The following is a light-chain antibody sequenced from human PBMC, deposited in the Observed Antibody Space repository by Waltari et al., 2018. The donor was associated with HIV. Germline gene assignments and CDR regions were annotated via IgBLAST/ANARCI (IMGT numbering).Light chain of an antibody. V-gene: IGKV1-39*01. CDR2: AAS. J-gene: IGKJ2*01. Sequence: DIQMTQSPSSLSASVGDRVTITCRASQTINNYLNWYKQKSGKAPELLIYAASSLQGGVPYRFSGSGSGTDFTLTISSLQPEDFATYYCQETYSPTRAFGQGTKLEIK. CDR3: QETYSPTRA. CDR1: QTINNY.